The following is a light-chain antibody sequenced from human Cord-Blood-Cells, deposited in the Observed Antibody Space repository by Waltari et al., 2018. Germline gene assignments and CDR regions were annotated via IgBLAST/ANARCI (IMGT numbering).Light chain of an antibody. CDR1: SSDVGGYNY. Sequence: QSALTQPRSVSGSPGQSVTISCIGTSSDVGGYNYVPWYQQHPGKAPKLMIYDVSKRPSGVPDRFSGSKSGNTASLTISGLQAEDEADYYCCSYAGSYTYVFGTGTKVTVL. CDR2: DVS. CDR3: CSYAGSYTYV. J-gene: IGLJ1*01. V-gene: IGLV2-11*01.